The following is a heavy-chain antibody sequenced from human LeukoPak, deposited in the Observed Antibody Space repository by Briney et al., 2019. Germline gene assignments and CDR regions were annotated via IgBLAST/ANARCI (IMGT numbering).Heavy chain of an antibody. J-gene: IGHJ4*02. Sequence: PPGGSLRLSCAASGFTFSSYAMSWVRQAPGKGLEWVSAISGSGGSTYYADSVKGRFTISRDNTKNTLYLQMNSLRAEDTAIYYCAKSSYYDSSGYYREYYFDYWGQGTLVTVSS. CDR1: GFTFSSYA. CDR2: ISGSGGST. CDR3: AKSSYYDSSGYYREYYFDY. V-gene: IGHV3-23*01. D-gene: IGHD3-22*01.